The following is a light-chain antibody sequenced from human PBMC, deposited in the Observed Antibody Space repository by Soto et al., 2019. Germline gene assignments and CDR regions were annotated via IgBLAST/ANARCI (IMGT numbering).Light chain of an antibody. Sequence: EIVMTQSPATLSMSPGERATLSCRASQSISSNLAWYQQKPGQAPRLLIYGASTRATGIPARFSGSGSGTYFTLTISSLQSEDFAIYYCQQYNNWPPLYTFGQGTKLENK. CDR2: GAS. CDR3: QQYNNWPPLYT. V-gene: IGKV3-15*01. J-gene: IGKJ2*01. CDR1: QSISSN.